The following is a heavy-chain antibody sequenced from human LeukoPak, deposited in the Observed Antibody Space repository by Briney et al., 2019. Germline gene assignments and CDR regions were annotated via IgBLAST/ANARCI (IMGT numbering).Heavy chain of an antibody. D-gene: IGHD4-17*01. Sequence: GGSLRLSCAASGFTVSSNYMSCVRQAPGKGLEWVSVIYSGGSTYYADSVKGRFTISRDNSKNTLYLQMNSLRAEDTALYYRARDAEDGDYSFDYWGQGTLVTVSS. CDR3: ARDAEDGDYSFDY. CDR1: GFTVSSNY. CDR2: IYSGGST. J-gene: IGHJ4*02. V-gene: IGHV3-53*01.